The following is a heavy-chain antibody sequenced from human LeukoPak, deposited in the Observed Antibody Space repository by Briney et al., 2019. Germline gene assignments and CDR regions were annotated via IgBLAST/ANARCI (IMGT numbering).Heavy chain of an antibody. CDR2: IYYSGSSGST. D-gene: IGHD5-24*01. CDR1: GGSISSYY. Sequence: SETLSLTCTVSGGSISSYYWNCIRQPPGKGLEWIGYIYYSGSSGSTNYNPSLRSRVTTSADTSKNQFSLKMTSVTAADTAVYYCAGGGDGYQTRFDYWGQGTLLTVSS. J-gene: IGHJ4*02. CDR3: AGGGDGYQTRFDY. V-gene: IGHV4-59*01.